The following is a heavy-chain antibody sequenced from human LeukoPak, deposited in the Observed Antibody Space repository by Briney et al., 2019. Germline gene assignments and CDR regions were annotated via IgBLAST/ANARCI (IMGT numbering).Heavy chain of an antibody. J-gene: IGHJ4*02. V-gene: IGHV4-59*08. CDR3: ARTTVTVSHFDY. CDR1: GGSISSYY. D-gene: IGHD4-17*01. Sequence: PSETLSLTCTVSGGSISSYYWSWIRQPPGQGLEWMGYIYDSGSTNYNPSLKSRVTISVDTSKNQFSLKLSSVTAADTAVYYCARTTVTVSHFDYWGQGTLVTVSS. CDR2: IYDSGST.